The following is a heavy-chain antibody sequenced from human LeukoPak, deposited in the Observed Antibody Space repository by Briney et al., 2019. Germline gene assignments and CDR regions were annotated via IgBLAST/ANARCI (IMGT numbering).Heavy chain of an antibody. CDR1: GGSISDYY. CDR2: IYTSGST. J-gene: IGHJ5*02. CDR3: ARSTFSSSWYFTTHNWFDP. Sequence: SETLSLTCTVSGGSISDYYWSWIRQPAGKGLEWIGRIYTSGSTNYNPSLKSRVTMSVDTSKNQFSLKLSSVTAADTAVYYCARSTFSSSWYFTTHNWFDPWGQGTLVTVSS. V-gene: IGHV4-4*07. D-gene: IGHD6-13*01.